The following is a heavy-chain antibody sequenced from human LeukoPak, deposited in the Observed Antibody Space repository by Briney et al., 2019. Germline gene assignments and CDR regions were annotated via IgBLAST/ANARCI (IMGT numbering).Heavy chain of an antibody. D-gene: IGHD6-19*01. CDR1: GFIFSHYD. V-gene: IGHV3-13*01. J-gene: IGHJ4*02. CDR3: ARGRGSGRYVEY. Sequence: PSGGSLRLSCAASGFIFSHYDMYWVRQTTGKRLEWVSGIGTADDSYYSDSVKGRFTISRENAKNSLYLQMNSLRVGDTAVYYCARGRGSGRYVEYWGLGTLVTVSS. CDR2: IGTADDS.